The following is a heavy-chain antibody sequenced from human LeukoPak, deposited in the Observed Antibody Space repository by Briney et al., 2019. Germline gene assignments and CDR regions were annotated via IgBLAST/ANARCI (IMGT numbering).Heavy chain of an antibody. Sequence: ASVKVSCKVSGYTLTELSMHWVRQAPGKGLEWMGGFDPEDGETIYAQKFQGRVTMTEDTSTDTAYMELSSLRSEDTAVYYCATLVRGVILNDAFDIWGQGTMVTVSS. CDR2: FDPEDGET. V-gene: IGHV1-24*01. J-gene: IGHJ3*02. CDR3: ATLVRGVILNDAFDI. D-gene: IGHD3-10*01. CDR1: GYTLTELS.